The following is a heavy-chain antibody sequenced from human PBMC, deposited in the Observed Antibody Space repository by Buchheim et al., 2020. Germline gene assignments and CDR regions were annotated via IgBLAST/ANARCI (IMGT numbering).Heavy chain of an antibody. CDR2: IRNSEGTI. CDR3: ASGGYLGY. J-gene: IGHJ4*02. CDR1: GFTFSDYY. Sequence: QVQLVESGGGLVKPGGSLRLSCAASGFTFSDYYMIWVRQAPGKGLEWVAYIRNSEGTIYYADSVKGRFTLSRDNAKNSHSLYLQMNSLRAEDTAVYYCASGGYLGYWGQGTL. D-gene: IGHD3-10*01. V-gene: IGHV3-11*01.